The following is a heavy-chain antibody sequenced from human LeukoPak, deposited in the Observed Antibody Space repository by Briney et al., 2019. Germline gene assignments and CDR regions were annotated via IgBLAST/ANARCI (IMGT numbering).Heavy chain of an antibody. D-gene: IGHD6-19*01. CDR3: ARGGVSSGWYGSYFDY. CDR2: IIPIFGTA. V-gene: IGHV1-69*06. CDR1: GGTFSSYA. J-gene: IGHJ4*02. Sequence: SVKVSCKASGGTFSSYAISWVRQAPGQGLEWMGGIIPIFGTANYAQKFQGRVTITADKSTSTAYMELSSLRSEDTAVYYCARGGVSSGWYGSYFDYWGQGTLVTVSA.